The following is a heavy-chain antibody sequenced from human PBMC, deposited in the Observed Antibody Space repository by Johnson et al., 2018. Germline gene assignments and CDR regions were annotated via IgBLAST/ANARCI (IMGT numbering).Heavy chain of an antibody. CDR2: ISGSGSTT. J-gene: IGHJ4*02. CDR3: AKDRQWLVELDY. CDR1: GFTFDDYA. Sequence: VQLVESGGGLVQPGRSLRLSCAASGFTFDDYAMHWVRQAPGKGLEWVSGISGSGSTTYYADSVKGRFTISRDNSKNMLDLQMNNLRAEDTAVYYCAKDRQWLVELDYWGQGTLVIVSS. D-gene: IGHD6-19*01. V-gene: IGHV3-23*04.